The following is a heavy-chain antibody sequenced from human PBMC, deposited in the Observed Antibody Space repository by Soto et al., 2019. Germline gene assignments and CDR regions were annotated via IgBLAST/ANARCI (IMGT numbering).Heavy chain of an antibody. D-gene: IGHD1-26*01. CDR1: GFSFRSYA. CDR3: ADGGRYPYY. Sequence: EVQLLESGGDLVQPGGSLRLSCAASGFSFRSYAMGWVRQAPGKGLYWVSSISAGGDGTYYADSVKGRFTISRDNSKNTVYLQMTSLRADDTAVYYCADGGRYPYYWGPGTLVTVSS. CDR2: ISAGGDGT. J-gene: IGHJ4*02. V-gene: IGHV3-23*01.